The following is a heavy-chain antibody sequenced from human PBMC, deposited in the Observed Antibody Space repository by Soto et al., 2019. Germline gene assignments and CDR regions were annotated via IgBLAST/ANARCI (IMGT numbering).Heavy chain of an antibody. Sequence: EVQLLESGGGLVQPGGSLRLSCAASGFTFSSYAMSWVRQAPGKGLEWVSAISGSGGSTYYADSVKGRFTISRDNSKNTLYLQMNSLRAEDTAVYYCAKGFLYCSSTSCYEFRGDNYFDYWGQGTLVTVSS. J-gene: IGHJ4*02. CDR2: ISGSGGST. V-gene: IGHV3-23*01. CDR1: GFTFSSYA. CDR3: AKGFLYCSSTSCYEFRGDNYFDY. D-gene: IGHD2-2*01.